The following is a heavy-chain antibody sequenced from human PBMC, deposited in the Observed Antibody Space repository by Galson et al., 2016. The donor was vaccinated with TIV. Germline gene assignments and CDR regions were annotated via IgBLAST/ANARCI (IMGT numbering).Heavy chain of an antibody. J-gene: IGHJ4*02. Sequence: SLRLSCAASGFTFNNYAMTWVRQAPGKGLEWVSTISGTGEITVYADSVRGHFTISRDNSKNTLYLQMNNLRAEDTAVYYCAKYLWTYVWSTFDNWGQGTPVTVSS. D-gene: IGHD3/OR15-3a*01. CDR3: AKYLWTYVWSTFDN. V-gene: IGHV3-23*01. CDR2: ISGTGEIT. CDR1: GFTFNNYA.